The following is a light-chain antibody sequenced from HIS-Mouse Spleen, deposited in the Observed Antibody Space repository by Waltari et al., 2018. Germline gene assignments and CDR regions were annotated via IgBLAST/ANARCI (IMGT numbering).Light chain of an antibody. J-gene: IGLJ2*01. CDR1: AFPKKY. CDR2: EDS. CDR3: YSTDSSGNHRV. Sequence: SYELTQPPSVSVSTGQTARITCSGDAFPKKYAYWYQQKSGQAPGLVIYEDSKRPSGIPERFSGSSSGTMATLTISGAQVEDEADYYCYSTDSSGNHRVFGGGTKLTVL. V-gene: IGLV3-10*01.